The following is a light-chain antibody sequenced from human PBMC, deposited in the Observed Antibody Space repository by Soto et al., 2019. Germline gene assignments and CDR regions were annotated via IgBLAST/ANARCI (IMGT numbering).Light chain of an antibody. J-gene: IGKJ2*01. CDR1: QSVTSSN. CDR2: GTS. V-gene: IGKV3-20*01. CDR3: QQYGGSYT. Sequence: EIVLTQSPGTLSLSPGERATLSCRASQSVTSSNLVWYQQKPGQAHRLLIYGTSSRATGIPDRFSGSGSGTYFTLTISGLEPEDFAVYYCQQYGGSYTFGPGTKLEIK.